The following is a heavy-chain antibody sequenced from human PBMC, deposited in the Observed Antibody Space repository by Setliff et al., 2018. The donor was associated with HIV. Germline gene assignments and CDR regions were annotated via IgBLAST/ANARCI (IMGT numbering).Heavy chain of an antibody. CDR2: IYFSGST. D-gene: IGHD1-1*01. CDR3: ARDTTSHFDY. CDR1: NYSIMNYY. Sequence: SETLSLTCTVSNYSIMNYYWSWIRQPPGKELEWIGYIYFSGSTKYNPSLKSRATISIDAPKNQFSLRLRSVTAADTAVYYCARDTTSHFDYWGQGILVTVSS. V-gene: IGHV4-59*01. J-gene: IGHJ4*02.